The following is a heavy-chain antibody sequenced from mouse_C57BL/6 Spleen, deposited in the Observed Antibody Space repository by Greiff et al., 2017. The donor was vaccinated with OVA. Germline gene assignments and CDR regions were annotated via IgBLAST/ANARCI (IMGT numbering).Heavy chain of an antibody. CDR3: ARQDLRRWRYFDV. D-gene: IGHD2-13*01. J-gene: IGHJ1*03. CDR2: ISSGSSTI. V-gene: IGHV5-17*01. CDR1: GFTFSDYG. Sequence: EVQLQESGGGLVKPGGSLKLSCAASGFTFSDYGMHWVRQAPEKGLEWVAHISSGSSTIYYADTVKGRFTISRDNAKNTLFLQMTSLRSEDTAMYYCARQDLRRWRYFDVWGTGTTVTVSS.